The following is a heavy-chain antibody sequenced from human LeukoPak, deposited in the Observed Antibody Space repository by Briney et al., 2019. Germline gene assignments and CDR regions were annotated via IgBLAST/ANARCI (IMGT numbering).Heavy chain of an antibody. V-gene: IGHV3-23*01. Sequence: GGSLRLSCVASGITFSNYGMSWVRQAPGKGLEWVSAIRGAGDITDYADSVKGRFTISRDNSKNMLYLQMSSLRAEDTAIYYCAKAPYGSGSYYVNLWGQRTLVTVSS. J-gene: IGHJ5*02. D-gene: IGHD3-10*01. CDR3: AKAPYGSGSYYVNL. CDR1: GITFSNYG. CDR2: IRGAGDIT.